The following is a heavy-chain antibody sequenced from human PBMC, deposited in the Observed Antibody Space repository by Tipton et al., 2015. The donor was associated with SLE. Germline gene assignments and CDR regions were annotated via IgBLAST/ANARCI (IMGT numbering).Heavy chain of an antibody. CDR2: ILHSGDT. CDR1: GYSINSGFH. Sequence: GLVKPSETLSLICVVSGYSINSGFHCAWIRQPPGQGLEWIGHILHSGDTFYSPSLKSQVTISVDTSKNHLNLELNSVTAADTTEFYCARHRGQSYGYLYIDYWGQGTLVTVSS. V-gene: IGHV4-38-2*01. J-gene: IGHJ4*02. CDR3: ARHRGQSYGYLYIDY. D-gene: IGHD5-18*01.